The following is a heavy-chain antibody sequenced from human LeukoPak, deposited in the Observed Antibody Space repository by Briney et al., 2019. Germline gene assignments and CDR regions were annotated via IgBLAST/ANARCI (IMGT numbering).Heavy chain of an antibody. CDR2: INPNSGGT. D-gene: IGHD2-2*01. J-gene: IGHJ6*03. CDR1: GYTFTGYY. V-gene: IGHV1-2*02. CDR3: ARSSTSWMGYYYYYYYMDV. Sequence: ASVKVSCKASGYTFTGYYMHWVRQAPGQGLEWMGWINPNSGGTNYAQKFQGRVTMTRDTSISTAYMELSRLRSDDTAVYYCARSSTSWMGYYYYYYYMDVWGKGTTVTVSS.